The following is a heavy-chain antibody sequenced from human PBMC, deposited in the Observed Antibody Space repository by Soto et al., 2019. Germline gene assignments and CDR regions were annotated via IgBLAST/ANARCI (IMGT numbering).Heavy chain of an antibody. J-gene: IGHJ3*02. D-gene: IGHD3-22*01. CDR3: ARSRGYYDSSGYFLAFDI. CDR2: INPNSGDT. V-gene: IGHV1-2*02. Sequence: RASVKVSCKASGYTFTGYYIHWVRQAPGQGLEWMAWINPNSGDTMYAQKFQGRVTMTRDTSIRTAYMELSGLRSDDTAVYYCARSRGYYDSSGYFLAFDIWGQGTMVTVSS. CDR1: GYTFTGYY.